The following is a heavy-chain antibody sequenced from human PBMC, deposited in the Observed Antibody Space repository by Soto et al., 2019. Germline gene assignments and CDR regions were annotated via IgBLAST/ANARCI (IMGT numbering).Heavy chain of an antibody. CDR3: TTGSVEGV. CDR1: GFSFSDAW. J-gene: IGHJ6*02. CDR2: IKRKFDGEKT. Sequence: VQLVESGGGLVKPGGSLRLSCAASGFSFSDAWMNWVRQAPGKGLEWVGRIKRKFDGEKTDYAAPVKGRFTISRDDSKNTLSLQMNSLKADDTAVYYCTTGSVEGVWGQGTTVTVSS. V-gene: IGHV3-15*07.